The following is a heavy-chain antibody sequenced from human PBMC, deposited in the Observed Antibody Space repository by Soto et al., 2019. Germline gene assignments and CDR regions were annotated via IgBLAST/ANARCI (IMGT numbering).Heavy chain of an antibody. J-gene: IGHJ4*02. Sequence: GASVKVSCKAPGYTFTSYGISWVRQAPGQGLEWMGWISTYNGNTNYAQKLQGRVTMPTDTSTSTAYMDLRSLRSDDTAVYYCAVETTLDFWGQGTLVTVSS. D-gene: IGHD1-7*01. CDR1: GYTFTSYG. V-gene: IGHV1-18*01. CDR3: AVETTLDF. CDR2: ISTYNGNT.